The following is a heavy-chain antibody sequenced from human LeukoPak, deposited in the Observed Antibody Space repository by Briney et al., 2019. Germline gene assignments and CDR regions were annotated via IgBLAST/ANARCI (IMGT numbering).Heavy chain of an antibody. Sequence: SETLSLTCAVYGGSFSGYYWSWIRQPPGKGLEWIGEINHSGGTNYNPSLKSRVTISVDTSKNQFSLKLSSVTAADTAVYYCARGPPYYDSSGYYPFDYWGQGTLVTVSS. D-gene: IGHD3-22*01. CDR3: ARGPPYYDSSGYYPFDY. CDR2: INHSGGT. CDR1: GGSFSGYY. J-gene: IGHJ4*02. V-gene: IGHV4-34*01.